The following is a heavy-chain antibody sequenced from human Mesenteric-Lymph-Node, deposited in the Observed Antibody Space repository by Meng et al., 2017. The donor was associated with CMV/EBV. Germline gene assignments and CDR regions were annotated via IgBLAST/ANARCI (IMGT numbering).Heavy chain of an antibody. CDR3: ARDDYDILTGYYNSRAFDI. Sequence: QLQPTVLGPGLVNPSETLSLTCTVSGGSSSMSSYDGGWIRKPPGKGLEWIGNIYYSGSTYYNPSLKSRVTISVDTSKNQFSLKLSSVTAADTAVYYCARDDYDILTGYYNSRAFDIWGQGTMVTVSS. CDR1: GGSSSMSSYD. J-gene: IGHJ3*02. V-gene: IGHV4-39*07. CDR2: IYYSGST. D-gene: IGHD3-9*01.